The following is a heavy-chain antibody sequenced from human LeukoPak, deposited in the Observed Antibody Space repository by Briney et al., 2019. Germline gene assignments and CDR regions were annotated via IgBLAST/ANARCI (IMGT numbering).Heavy chain of an antibody. D-gene: IGHD3-22*01. CDR2: IYYRGRT. CDR3: ARSSEGRYYYDSSGYSYYYYYMDV. V-gene: IGHV4-59*01. Sequence: SETLSLTCTVSGGSISSYYWSWIRQPPGKGLEWIGSIYYRGRTNYNPSLKSRVTISVDTSKNQFSLKLSSVTAADTAVYYCARSSEGRYYYDSSGYSYYYYYMDVWGKGTTVTISS. CDR1: GGSISSYY. J-gene: IGHJ6*03.